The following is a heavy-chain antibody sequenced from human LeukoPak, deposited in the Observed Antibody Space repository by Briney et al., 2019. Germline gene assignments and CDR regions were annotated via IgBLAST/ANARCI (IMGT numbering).Heavy chain of an antibody. CDR3: ARGELITMVRGVIIPEYYYYYYMDV. J-gene: IGHJ6*03. D-gene: IGHD3-10*01. CDR1: GGTFSSYA. Sequence: SVKVSCKASGGTFSSYAISWVRQAPGQGLEWMGGIIPIFGTANYAQKFQGRVTITADESTSTAYMELSSLRSEDTAVYYCARGELITMVRGVIIPEYYYYYYMDVWGKGTTVTISS. CDR2: IIPIFGTA. V-gene: IGHV1-69*13.